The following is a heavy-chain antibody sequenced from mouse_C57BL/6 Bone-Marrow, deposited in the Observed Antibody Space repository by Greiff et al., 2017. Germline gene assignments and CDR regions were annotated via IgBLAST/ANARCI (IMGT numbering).Heavy chain of an antibody. Sequence: EVQGVESGGDLVKPGGSLKLSCAASGFTFSSYGMSWVRQTPDKRLEWVATISSGGSYTYYPDSVKGRFTISRDNAKNTLYLQMSSLKSEDTAMYYCARPYYYGSFYYFDYWGQGTTLTVSS. CDR3: ARPYYYGSFYYFDY. J-gene: IGHJ2*01. V-gene: IGHV5-6*01. D-gene: IGHD1-1*01. CDR2: ISSGGSYT. CDR1: GFTFSSYG.